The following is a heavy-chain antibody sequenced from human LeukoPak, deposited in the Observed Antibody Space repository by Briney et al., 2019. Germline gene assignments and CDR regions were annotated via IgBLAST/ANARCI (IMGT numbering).Heavy chain of an antibody. D-gene: IGHD3-10*01. J-gene: IGHJ4*01. V-gene: IGHV1-46*01. Sequence: ASVKVSCKASGYTFTSYYMHWVRQAPGQGPEWMGIINPSGGSTSYAQKFQGRVTMTRDTSTSTVYMELSSLRSEDTAVYYCAGSLNGSGSYYDSFDYWGQGTLVTLSS. CDR2: INPSGGST. CDR3: AGSLNGSGSYYDSFDY. CDR1: GYTFTSYY.